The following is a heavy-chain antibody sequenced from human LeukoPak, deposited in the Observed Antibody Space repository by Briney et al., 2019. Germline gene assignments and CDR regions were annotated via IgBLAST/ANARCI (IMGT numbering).Heavy chain of an antibody. Sequence: SETLSLACTVSGGSMFSYYWNWIRQPPGKGLEWIGYIYSNGITNYSPSLRSRGSISIATSKNQFSLRLTSVTAVDTAIYYCARRAYYDSSGYFPTSGYFDPWGRGTQVTVSS. D-gene: IGHD3-22*01. CDR1: GGSMFSYY. J-gene: IGHJ2*01. V-gene: IGHV4-4*08. CDR3: ARRAYYDSSGYFPTSGYFDP. CDR2: IYSNGIT.